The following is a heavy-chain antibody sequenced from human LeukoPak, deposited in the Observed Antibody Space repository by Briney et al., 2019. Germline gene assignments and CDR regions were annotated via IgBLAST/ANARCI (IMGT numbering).Heavy chain of an antibody. D-gene: IGHD5-18*01. Sequence: PSETLSLTCAVSGYSISSGYYWGWIRQPPGKGLDLIGSISHSGSTYYNPSLRSRVTISIDTSKNQFSLRLNSVTATDTAVYYCARVGGYSYGNYYFNYWGKGNLVTVSS. V-gene: IGHV4-38-2*01. CDR1: GYSISSGYY. CDR3: ARVGGYSYGNYYFNY. J-gene: IGHJ4*02. CDR2: ISHSGST.